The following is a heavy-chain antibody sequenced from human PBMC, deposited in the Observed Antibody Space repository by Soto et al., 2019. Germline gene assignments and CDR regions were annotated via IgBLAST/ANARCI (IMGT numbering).Heavy chain of an antibody. D-gene: IGHD2-15*01. V-gene: IGHV3-30-3*01. J-gene: IGHJ6*02. CDR1: GFTFSSYA. Sequence: GGSLRLSCAASGFTFSSYAMHWVRQAPGKGLEWVAVISYDGSNKYYADSVKGRFTISRDNSKNTLYLQMNSLRAEDTAVNYCARDQVVVAAQKFYGMDVWGQGTTVTVSS. CDR2: ISYDGSNK. CDR3: ARDQVVVAAQKFYGMDV.